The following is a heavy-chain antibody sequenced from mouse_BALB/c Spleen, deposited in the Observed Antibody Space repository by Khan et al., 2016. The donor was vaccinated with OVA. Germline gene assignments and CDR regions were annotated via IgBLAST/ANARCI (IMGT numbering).Heavy chain of an antibody. V-gene: IGHV3-2*02. CDR3: ARSVTITTVVATDFDY. CDR2: ISYSGRT. Sequence: EVKLLESGPGLVKPSQSLSLTCTVTGYSITSDYAWNWIRQFPGNKLEWMGYISYSGRTSYNPSLKSRISLTRDKSKNQFFLQLNSVTTEDTATYYCARSVTITTVVATDFDYWGQGTTLTVSS. J-gene: IGHJ2*01. CDR1: GYSITSDYA. D-gene: IGHD1-1*01.